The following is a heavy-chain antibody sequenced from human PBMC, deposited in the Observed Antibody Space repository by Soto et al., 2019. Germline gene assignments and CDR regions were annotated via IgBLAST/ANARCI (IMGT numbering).Heavy chain of an antibody. J-gene: IGHJ3*02. CDR3: AREGYDFREWSRTYAFDI. V-gene: IGHV4-61*01. CDR1: GDSVNTKSYY. CDR2: IYFNGSA. D-gene: IGHD2-8*01. Sequence: PSETLSLTCTVSGDSVNTKSYYWTWIRQSPGERPEWIGYIYFNGSAEYNPSLKSRVTISMDTSKNQFSLKLNSVTTADSAVYYCAREGYDFREWSRTYAFDIWGQGTMVTVSS.